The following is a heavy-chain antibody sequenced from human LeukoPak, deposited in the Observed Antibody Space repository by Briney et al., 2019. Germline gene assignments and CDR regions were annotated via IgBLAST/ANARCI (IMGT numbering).Heavy chain of an antibody. CDR2: INSDGRST. CDR3: ARDGVRDGLYFDY. CDR1: GFTFSNYW. Sequence: GGSLRLSCAASGFTFSNYWMHWVRHAPGKGLVWVSRINSDGRSTNYADSVKGRFTISRDNAKNSLFLQMNSLRPEDTAVYYCARDGVRDGLYFDYWGQGTLVTVSS. J-gene: IGHJ4*02. D-gene: IGHD5-24*01. V-gene: IGHV3-74*01.